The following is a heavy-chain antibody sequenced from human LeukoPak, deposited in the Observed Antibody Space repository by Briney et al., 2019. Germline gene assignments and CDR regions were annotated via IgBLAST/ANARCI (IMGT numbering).Heavy chain of an antibody. Sequence: GGSLRLSCAASGFTFSRYWMHWVRQVPGKGLVWVSRINSEATTTNYADSVKGRFTLSRDNAKNTLYLQMNSLRAEDTAMYYCARDDGYGFDHWGQGALVTVSS. CDR1: GFTFSRYW. CDR2: INSEATTT. J-gene: IGHJ4*02. CDR3: ARDDGYGFDH. V-gene: IGHV3-74*01. D-gene: IGHD2-21*02.